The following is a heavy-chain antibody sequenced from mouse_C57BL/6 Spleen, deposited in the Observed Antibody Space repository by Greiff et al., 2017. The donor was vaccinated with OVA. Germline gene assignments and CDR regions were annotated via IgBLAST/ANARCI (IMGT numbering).Heavy chain of an antibody. Sequence: QVQLQQPGAELVRPGTSVKLSCKASGYTFTSYWMHWVKQRPGQGLEWIGVIDPSDSYTNYNQKFKGKATLTVDTSSSTAYMQLSSLTSEDSAVYYCARSDYYGSYAMDDWGQGTSVTVSS. CDR2: IDPSDSYT. D-gene: IGHD1-1*01. CDR3: ARSDYYGSYAMDD. V-gene: IGHV1-59*01. CDR1: GYTFTSYW. J-gene: IGHJ4*01.